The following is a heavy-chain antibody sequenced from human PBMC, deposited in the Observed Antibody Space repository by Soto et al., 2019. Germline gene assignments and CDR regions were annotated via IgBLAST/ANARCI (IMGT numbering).Heavy chain of an antibody. D-gene: IGHD5-18*01. Sequence: SETLSLTCTVSGGSVSSGSYYWSWIRQPPGKGLEWIGYIYYSGSTNYNPSLKSRVTISVDTSKNQFSLKLSSVTAADTAVYYCARDHPHSYGVYYFDYWGQGTPVTSP. J-gene: IGHJ4*02. CDR3: ARDHPHSYGVYYFDY. V-gene: IGHV4-61*01. CDR2: IYYSGST. CDR1: GGSVSSGSYY.